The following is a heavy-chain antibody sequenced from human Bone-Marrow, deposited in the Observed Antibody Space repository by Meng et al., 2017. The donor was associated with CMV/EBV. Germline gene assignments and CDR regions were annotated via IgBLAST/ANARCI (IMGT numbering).Heavy chain of an antibody. Sequence: GSLRLSCTVSGGSISSSSYYWGWIRQPPGKGLEWIGSIYYSGSTYYNPSLKSRVTISVDTSKNQFSLKLSSVTAADTAVYYCAKITTGYYYGMDVWGQGTMVTVSS. J-gene: IGHJ6*02. V-gene: IGHV4-39*01. CDR3: AKITTGYYYGMDV. D-gene: IGHD4-17*01. CDR1: GGSISSSSYY. CDR2: IYYSGST.